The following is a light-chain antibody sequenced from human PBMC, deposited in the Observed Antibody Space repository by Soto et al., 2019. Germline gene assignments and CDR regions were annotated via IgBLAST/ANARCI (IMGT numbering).Light chain of an antibody. J-gene: IGKJ1*01. CDR1: QSISSW. CDR2: KAS. V-gene: IGKV1-5*03. Sequence: DIQMTQSPSTLSASVGDRVTITCRASQSISSWLTWYQQKPGKAPKLLIYKASSLESGVPSRFSGSGSGTEFTLTIFSLQPDDFATYYCQQYNSYSRTFGQGTKVDIK. CDR3: QQYNSYSRT.